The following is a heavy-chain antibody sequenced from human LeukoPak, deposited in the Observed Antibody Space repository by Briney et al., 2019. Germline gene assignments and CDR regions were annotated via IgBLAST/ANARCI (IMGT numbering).Heavy chain of an antibody. CDR2: ISGSGRTI. V-gene: IGHV3-48*03. CDR1: GFTFSTYE. CDR3: ASSTAIGY. J-gene: IGHJ4*02. Sequence: GGSLRLSCAASGFTFSTYEMNWVRQAPGKGLEWVSYISGSGRTIYYADSVKGRFTISRDNAKNSLYLQMNSLRTEGTAVYYCASSTAIGYWGQGTLVTVSS.